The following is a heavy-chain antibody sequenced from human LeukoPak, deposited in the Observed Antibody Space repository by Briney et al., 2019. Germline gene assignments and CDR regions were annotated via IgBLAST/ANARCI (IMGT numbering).Heavy chain of an antibody. D-gene: IGHD5-18*01. CDR3: ARDRVDTAMGHFDY. CDR2: IKQDGSEK. CDR1: GFTFSSYW. Sequence: GGSLRLSCAASGFTFSSYWMSWVRQAPGKGLEWVANIKQDGSEKYYVDSVKGRFTISRDYAKNSLYLQMNSLRAEDTAVYYCARDRVDTAMGHFDYWGQGTLVTVSS. V-gene: IGHV3-7*01. J-gene: IGHJ4*02.